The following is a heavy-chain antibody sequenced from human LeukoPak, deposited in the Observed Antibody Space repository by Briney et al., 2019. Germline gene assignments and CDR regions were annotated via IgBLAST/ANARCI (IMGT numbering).Heavy chain of an antibody. D-gene: IGHD5-24*01. CDR2: ISWNSGSI. Sequence: PGGSLRLSCAASGFTFDDYAMHWVRQAPGKGLEWVSGISWNSGSIGYADSVKGRFTISRDNAKNSLYLQMNSLRAEDTAVYYCARWEDNWGQGTLVTVSS. J-gene: IGHJ4*02. V-gene: IGHV3-9*01. CDR1: GFTFDDYA. CDR3: ARWEDN.